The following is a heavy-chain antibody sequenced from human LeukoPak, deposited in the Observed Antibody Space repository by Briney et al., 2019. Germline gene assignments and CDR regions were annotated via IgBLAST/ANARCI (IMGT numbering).Heavy chain of an antibody. Sequence: PGGSLRPSCAASGFTVSSNYMSWVRQAPGKGLEWVSVIYSGGSTYYADSVKGRFTISRDNSKNTLYLQMNSLRAEDTAVYYCAREQFQLSRYFDYWGQGTLVTVSS. CDR1: GFTVSSNY. D-gene: IGHD5-24*01. J-gene: IGHJ4*02. CDR2: IYSGGST. CDR3: AREQFQLSRYFDY. V-gene: IGHV3-53*01.